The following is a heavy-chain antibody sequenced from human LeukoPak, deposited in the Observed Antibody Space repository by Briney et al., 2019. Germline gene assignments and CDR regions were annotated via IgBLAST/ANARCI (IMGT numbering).Heavy chain of an antibody. CDR1: GGSISSSSYY. CDR2: IYYSGST. V-gene: IGHV4-39*07. Sequence: SETLSLTCTVSGGSISSSSYYWGWIRQPPGKGLEWIGSIYYSGSTYYNPSLKSRVTISVDSSKNQFSLKLSSVTAADTAVYYCARLPPDGWFAPWGQGTLVTVSS. CDR3: ARLPPDGWFAP. J-gene: IGHJ5*02. D-gene: IGHD1-14*01.